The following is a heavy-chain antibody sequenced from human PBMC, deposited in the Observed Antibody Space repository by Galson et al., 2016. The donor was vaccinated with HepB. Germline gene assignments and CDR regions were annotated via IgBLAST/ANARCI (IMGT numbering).Heavy chain of an antibody. V-gene: IGHV1-18*01. Sequence: SVKVSCKASGYSFISYGISWVRQARGQGLEWMGWISTYNGNTNYEQKFKGRVTSTADISTSTAQMELRSLRSDDTAVYYCARDGTLSGSYYHFYGMDVWGQVTTVTVSS. CDR3: ARDGTLSGSYYHFYGMDV. J-gene: IGHJ6*02. CDR2: ISTYNGNT. D-gene: IGHD1-26*01. CDR1: GYSFISYG.